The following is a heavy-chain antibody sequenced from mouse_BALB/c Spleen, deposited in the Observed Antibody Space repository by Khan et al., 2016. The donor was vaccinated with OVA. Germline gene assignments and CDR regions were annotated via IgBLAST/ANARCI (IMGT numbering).Heavy chain of an antibody. Sequence: QIQLVQSGPELKKPGETVKISCKASGYTFTNYGMNWVKQAPGKGLKWMGWINTYTGETTYADDFKGRSAFSLETSASTAYLQINNLKNEDTSTYFYAAPPYFSYVMVYWGQGTSVTVSS. V-gene: IGHV9-3-1*01. CDR1: GYTFTNYG. CDR3: AAPPYFSYVMVY. D-gene: IGHD2-10*01. J-gene: IGHJ4*01. CDR2: INTYTGET.